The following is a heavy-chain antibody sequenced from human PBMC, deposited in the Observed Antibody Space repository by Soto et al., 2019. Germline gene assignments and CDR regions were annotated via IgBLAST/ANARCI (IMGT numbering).Heavy chain of an antibody. CDR3: AIHPPYDTSSYYPH. Sequence: GESLKISCRGSGYSFTSYWTSWVRQMPGRGLEWMGRIDPSDSYTNYSPSFQGHATISADKSVNTAYLQWSSLKASDTTMYYCAIHPPYDTSSYYPHWCQGTLVTVS. D-gene: IGHD3-22*01. J-gene: IGHJ4*02. V-gene: IGHV5-10-1*01. CDR1: GYSFTSYW. CDR2: IDPSDSYT.